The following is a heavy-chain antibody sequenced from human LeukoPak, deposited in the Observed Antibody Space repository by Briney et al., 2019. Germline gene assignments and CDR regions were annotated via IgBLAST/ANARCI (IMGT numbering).Heavy chain of an antibody. Sequence: PSETLSLTCAVYGGSFSGYYWSWIRQPPGKGLEWIGEINHSGSTNYNPSLKSRVTISVDMSKNQFSLKLSSVTAADTAVYYCARMNSGSYFFDYWGQETLVTVSS. V-gene: IGHV4-34*01. D-gene: IGHD1-26*01. CDR1: GGSFSGYY. CDR2: INHSGST. CDR3: ARMNSGSYFFDY. J-gene: IGHJ4*02.